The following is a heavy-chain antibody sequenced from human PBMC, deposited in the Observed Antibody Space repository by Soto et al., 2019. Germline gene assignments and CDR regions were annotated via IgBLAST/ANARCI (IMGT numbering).Heavy chain of an antibody. J-gene: IGHJ6*02. CDR1: GFTFSSYG. CDR3: AKDLVYGDYYYYGMDV. CDR2: ISYDGSNK. Sequence: QVQLVESGGGVVQPGRSLRLSCAASGFTFSSYGMHWVRQAPGKGLEWVAVISYDGSNKYYADSVKGRFTISRDNSKNTLYLQLNSLRADDTAVYYCAKDLVYGDYYYYGMDVWGQGTTVTVSS. V-gene: IGHV3-30*18. D-gene: IGHD4-17*01.